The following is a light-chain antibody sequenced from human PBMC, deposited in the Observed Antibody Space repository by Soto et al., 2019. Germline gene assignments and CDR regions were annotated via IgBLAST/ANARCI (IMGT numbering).Light chain of an antibody. J-gene: IGLJ1*01. CDR2: EVS. CDR1: SSDVGCYNY. Sequence: QSLLTQPASVSGSPGQSITISCTGTSSDVGCYNYVSWYQQHPGTAPKLMIYEVSHLPSGVSDRFSGYKSGNTASLTISGLQDEDEADYYCGSWDSSLSDYVFATGTKLTVL. V-gene: IGLV2-14*01. CDR3: GSWDSSLSDYV.